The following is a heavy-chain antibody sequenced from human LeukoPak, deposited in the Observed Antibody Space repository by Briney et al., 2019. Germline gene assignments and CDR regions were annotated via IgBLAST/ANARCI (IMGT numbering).Heavy chain of an antibody. CDR3: ARDRYYDSSGYYYLDY. J-gene: IGHJ4*02. CDR2: IYYSGST. Sequence: SETLSLTCTVSGGSISSSSYYWGWIRQPPGRGLEWIGSIYYSGSTYYNPSLKSRVTISVDTSKNQFSLKLSSVTAADTAVYYCARDRYYDSSGYYYLDYWGQGTLVTVSS. D-gene: IGHD3-22*01. V-gene: IGHV4-39*07. CDR1: GGSISSSSYY.